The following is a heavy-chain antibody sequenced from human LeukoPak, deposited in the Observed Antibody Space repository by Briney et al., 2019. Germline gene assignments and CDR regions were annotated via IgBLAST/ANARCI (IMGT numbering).Heavy chain of an antibody. CDR1: GYTFTSYG. CDR2: ISAYNGNT. D-gene: IGHD3-10*01. J-gene: IGHJ4*02. V-gene: IGHV1-18*04. Sequence: ASVKVSCKASGYTFTSYGISWVRQAPGQGLEWMGWISAYNGNTNYAQKLQGRVTMTTDTSTSTACMELRSLRSDDTAVYYCARGGGSGSYYNPFGYYFDYWGQGTLVTVSS. CDR3: ARGGGSGSYYNPFGYYFDY.